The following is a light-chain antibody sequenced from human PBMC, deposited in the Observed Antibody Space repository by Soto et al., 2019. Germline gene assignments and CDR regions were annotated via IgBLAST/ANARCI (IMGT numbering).Light chain of an antibody. V-gene: IGKV3-20*01. Sequence: ESVLTQSPGTLSLSPGERATLSCRASQSVSSSYLAWYQQKPGQAPRLLIYGASSRATGIPDRFSGSGSGTDFTLTISRLEPEDFGVYYCRQYGSSLWTFGQGTKVDIK. CDR3: RQYGSSLWT. CDR2: GAS. CDR1: QSVSSSY. J-gene: IGKJ1*01.